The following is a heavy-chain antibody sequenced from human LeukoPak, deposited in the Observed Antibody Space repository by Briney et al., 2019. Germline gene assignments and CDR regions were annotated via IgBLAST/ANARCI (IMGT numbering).Heavy chain of an antibody. CDR1: GFTFTTHD. V-gene: IGHV1-69*04. J-gene: IGHJ3*02. CDR2: IIPILGIA. Sequence: ASVKVSCKTSGFTFTTHDMTWVRQSPGQGLEWMGRIIPILGIANYAQKFQGRVTITADKSTSTAYMELSSLRSEDTAVYYCARDRREMATIHDPFDIWGQGTMVTVSS. D-gene: IGHD5-24*01. CDR3: ARDRREMATIHDPFDI.